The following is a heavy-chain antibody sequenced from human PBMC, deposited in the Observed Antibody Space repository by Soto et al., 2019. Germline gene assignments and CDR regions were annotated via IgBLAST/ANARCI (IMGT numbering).Heavy chain of an antibody. CDR1: GFTFSSYG. Sequence: QVQLVXSXXGXXXXXXXLRLSCAASGFTFSSYGMHWVRQAPGKGPEWVAVISYDGSNKYYADSVNGRFTIYRDNSKNALYLQMNSMRAEDTAVYYCAKDKVPVVVTAPFDYWGQGTLVTVSS. D-gene: IGHD2-21*02. CDR3: AKDKVPVVVTAPFDY. J-gene: IGHJ4*02. CDR2: ISYDGSNK. V-gene: IGHV3-30*18.